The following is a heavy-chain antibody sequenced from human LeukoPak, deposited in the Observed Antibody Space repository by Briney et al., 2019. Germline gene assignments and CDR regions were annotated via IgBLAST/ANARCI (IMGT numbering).Heavy chain of an antibody. V-gene: IGHV4-30-4*01. D-gene: IGHD2-2*01. CDR1: GGSISSGDYY. Sequence: SETLSLTCTVSGGSISSGDYYWSWIRQPPGKGLEWIGYIYYSGSTYYNPSLKSRVTISVDTSKNQFSLKMNSVTAADTAVYYCARSRSTTTYYGMDVWGQGTTVTVSS. J-gene: IGHJ6*02. CDR2: IYYSGST. CDR3: ARSRSTTTYYGMDV.